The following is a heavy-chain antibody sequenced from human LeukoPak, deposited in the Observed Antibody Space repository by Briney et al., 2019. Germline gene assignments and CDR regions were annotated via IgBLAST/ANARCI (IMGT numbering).Heavy chain of an antibody. V-gene: IGHV3-53*01. CDR1: GFTVSSNY. D-gene: IGHD3-10*01. J-gene: IGHJ4*02. CDR3: ARLLLWFGEYYFDY. Sequence: PGGSLRLSCAASGFTVSSNYMSWVRQAPGKGLEWVSVIYSGGSTYYADSVKGRFTISRDNSKNTLYLQMNSLRAEDTAVYYCARLLLWFGEYYFDYWGQGTLVTVSS. CDR2: IYSGGST.